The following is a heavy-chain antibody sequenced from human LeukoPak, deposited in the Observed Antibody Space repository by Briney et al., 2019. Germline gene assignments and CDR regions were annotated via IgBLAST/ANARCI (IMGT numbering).Heavy chain of an antibody. Sequence: GGSLRLSCAASGFTFSSFWMHWVRQAPGKGLVWVSRIKTDGSSTTYADSVKGRFTISRDNAKNTLYLQMNSLRAEDTVVYYCARDRRYSYSSDYWGQGTLVTVPS. V-gene: IGHV3-74*03. CDR2: IKTDGSST. D-gene: IGHD5-18*01. CDR1: GFTFSSFW. CDR3: ARDRRYSYSSDY. J-gene: IGHJ4*02.